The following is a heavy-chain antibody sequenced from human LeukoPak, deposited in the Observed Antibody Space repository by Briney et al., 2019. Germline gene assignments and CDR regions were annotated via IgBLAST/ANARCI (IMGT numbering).Heavy chain of an antibody. CDR2: ISYDGSNK. Sequence: GGSLRLSCAASGFTFSSYAMHWVRQAPGKGLEWVAVISYDGSNKYYADSVKGRFTISRDNSKYTLYLQMNSLRAEDTAVYYCARDYHLPSGYWGQGTLVTVSS. D-gene: IGHD3-10*01. CDR1: GFTFSSYA. CDR3: ARDYHLPSGY. J-gene: IGHJ4*02. V-gene: IGHV3-30-3*01.